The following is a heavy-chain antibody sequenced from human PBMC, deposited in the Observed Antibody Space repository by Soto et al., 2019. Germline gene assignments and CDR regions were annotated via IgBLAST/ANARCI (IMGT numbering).Heavy chain of an antibody. J-gene: IGHJ3*02. CDR2: IYYSGST. CDR3: AREYCSGGSCPLSAADAFDI. CDR1: GGSISSYY. D-gene: IGHD2-15*01. Sequence: PSETLSLTCTVSGGSISSYYWSWIRTPPGKGLEWIGYIYYSGSTNYNPSLKSRVTISVDTSKNQFSLKLSSVTAADTAVYYCAREYCSGGSCPLSAADAFDIWGQGTMVTVSS. V-gene: IGHV4-59*12.